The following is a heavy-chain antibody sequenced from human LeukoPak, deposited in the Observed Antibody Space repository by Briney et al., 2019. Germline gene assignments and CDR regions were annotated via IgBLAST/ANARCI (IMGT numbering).Heavy chain of an antibody. CDR1: GFTFSDYY. CDR2: ISSSGGTI. D-gene: IGHD1-26*01. J-gene: IGHJ4*02. CDR3: AKGDTTWELPHDY. Sequence: GGSLRLSCAASGFTFSDYYMSWIRQAPGKGLEWVSQISSSGGTIYYADSVKGRFIISRDNAKNSLYLQMNSLRAEDTAVYYCAKGDTTWELPHDYWGQGTLVTVSS. V-gene: IGHV3-11*01.